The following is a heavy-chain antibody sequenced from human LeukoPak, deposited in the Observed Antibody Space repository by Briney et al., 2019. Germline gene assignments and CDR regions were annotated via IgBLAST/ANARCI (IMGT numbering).Heavy chain of an antibody. D-gene: IGHD6-19*01. CDR2: LNEDGSDK. CDR1: GFTFSNYW. CDR3: AKDDPAVAGQYYFDY. V-gene: IGHV3-7*03. J-gene: IGHJ4*02. Sequence: GGSLRLSCTASGFTFSNYWMSWVRQAPGKGLEWVANLNEDGSDKFSVDSVEGRFTISRDNAKNSLYLQMNSLRAEDTAVYYCAKDDPAVAGQYYFDYWGQRTLVTVSS.